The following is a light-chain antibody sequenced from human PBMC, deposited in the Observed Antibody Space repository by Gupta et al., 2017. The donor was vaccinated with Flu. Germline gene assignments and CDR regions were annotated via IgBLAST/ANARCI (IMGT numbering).Light chain of an antibody. Sequence: GVTRQPPLAFSPGGTVTLTCGLTSGSVSTSHYPGWYQQTPGQAPRTPIYSTNTRSSGVPARFSGSIRGNKAALTITGAQADDQSHYYCGLYMGSGIWVFGGGTKVTVL. CDR3: GLYMGSGIWV. V-gene: IGLV8-61*01. CDR2: STN. J-gene: IGLJ3*02. CDR1: SGSVSTSHY.